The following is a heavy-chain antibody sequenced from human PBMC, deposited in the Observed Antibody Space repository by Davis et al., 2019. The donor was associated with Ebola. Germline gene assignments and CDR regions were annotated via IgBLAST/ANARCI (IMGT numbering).Heavy chain of an antibody. CDR2: ISGDGGST. CDR1: GFTFSSYA. CDR3: ARSYSPYCTNGVCYREDYYGMDV. D-gene: IGHD2-8*01. Sequence: PGGSLRLSCAASGFTFSSYAMHWVRQAPGKGLEWVSLISGDGGSTYYADSVKGRFTISRDNAKNSLYLQMNSLRAEDTAVYYCARSYSPYCTNGVCYREDYYGMDVWGQGTTVTVSS. J-gene: IGHJ6*02. V-gene: IGHV3-48*03.